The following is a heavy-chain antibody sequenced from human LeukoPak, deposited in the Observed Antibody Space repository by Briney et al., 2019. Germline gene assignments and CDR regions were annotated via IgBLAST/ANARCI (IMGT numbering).Heavy chain of an antibody. CDR1: GGSISNYY. CDR2: IYYSGST. CDR3: ARQTGSGLFILP. J-gene: IGHJ4*02. D-gene: IGHD3/OR15-3a*01. V-gene: IGHV4-59*08. Sequence: SETLSLTCTVSGGSISNYYWSWIRQPPGKGLEWIGYIYYSGSTNYNPSLKSRVTISVDTSKNQFSLRLTSVTAADTAVYYCARQTGSGLFILPGGQGTLVTVSS.